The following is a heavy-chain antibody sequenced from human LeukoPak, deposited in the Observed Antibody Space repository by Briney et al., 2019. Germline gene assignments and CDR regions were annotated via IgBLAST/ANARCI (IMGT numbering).Heavy chain of an antibody. CDR1: GFTFDDYG. J-gene: IGHJ4*02. D-gene: IGHD6-19*01. V-gene: IGHV3-20*04. CDR3: ARDISSGWYFDY. CDR2: INWNGGST. Sequence: GGSLRLSCAVSGFTFDDYGMSWVRQAPGKGLEWVSGINWNGGSTGYVDSVKGRFTISRGNAKNSLHLQMNSLRAEDTALYYCARDISSGWYFDYWGQGTLVTVSS.